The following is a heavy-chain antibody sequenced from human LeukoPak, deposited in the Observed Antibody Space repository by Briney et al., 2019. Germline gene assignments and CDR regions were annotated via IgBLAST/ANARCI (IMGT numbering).Heavy chain of an antibody. CDR3: AKDSGSCSGGSCYGQYYFDY. J-gene: IGHJ4*02. Sequence: GGSLRLSCAASGFTFSSYAMSWVRQAPGKGLEWVSAISGSGGGTYYADSVKGRFTISRDNSKNTLYLQMNSLRAEDTAVYYCAKDSGSCSGGSCYGQYYFDYWGQGTLVTVSS. CDR1: GFTFSSYA. CDR2: ISGSGGGT. D-gene: IGHD2-15*01. V-gene: IGHV3-23*01.